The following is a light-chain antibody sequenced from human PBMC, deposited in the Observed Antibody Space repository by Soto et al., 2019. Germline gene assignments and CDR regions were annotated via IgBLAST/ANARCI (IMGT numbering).Light chain of an antibody. CDR1: SGINVGTYR. CDR3: MIWLSIAWV. Sequence: QLVLTQPASLSASPGASASLTCTLRSGINVGTYRIYWYQQKPGSPPQYLLRYKSDSDKQQGSGVPSRFSGSKDASANAGILLVSGLQSEDVADYYCMIWLSIAWVSGGGTKVTVL. J-gene: IGLJ3*02. V-gene: IGLV5-45*01. CDR2: YKSDSDK.